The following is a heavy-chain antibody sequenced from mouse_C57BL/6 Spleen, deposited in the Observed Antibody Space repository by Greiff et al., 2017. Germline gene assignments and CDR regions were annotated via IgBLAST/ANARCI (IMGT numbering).Heavy chain of an antibody. Sequence: EVQLQQSGPELVKPGASVKISCKASGYSFTGYYMNWVKQSPEKSLEWIGEINPSTGGTTYNQKFKAKATLTVDKSSSTAYMQLKSLTSEDSAVYYCAKYMITTGYYAMDYWGQGTSVTVSS. CDR2: INPSTGGT. J-gene: IGHJ4*01. CDR3: AKYMITTGYYAMDY. D-gene: IGHD2-4*01. CDR1: GYSFTGYY. V-gene: IGHV1-42*01.